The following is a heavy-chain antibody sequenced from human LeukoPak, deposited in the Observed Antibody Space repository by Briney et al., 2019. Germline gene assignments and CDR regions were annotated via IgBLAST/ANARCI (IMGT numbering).Heavy chain of an antibody. CDR3: ARWAAAGNWFDP. V-gene: IGHV4-4*07. CDR2: IYSSGST. Sequence: PSETLSLTCTVSGGSISSYYWSWIRQPAGKGLEWIGRIYSSGSTNYNPSLKSRVTISVDTSKNQFSLKLSSVTAADTAVYYCARWAAAGNWFDPWGQGTLVTVSS. J-gene: IGHJ5*02. D-gene: IGHD6-13*01. CDR1: GGSISSYY.